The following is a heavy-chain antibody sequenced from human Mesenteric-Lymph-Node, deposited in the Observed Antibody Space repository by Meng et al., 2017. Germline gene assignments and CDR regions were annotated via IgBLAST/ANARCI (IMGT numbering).Heavy chain of an antibody. CDR2: IKSKTDGGTT. D-gene: IGHD6-13*01. CDR1: GFTFSNAW. CDR3: TTEQQLVLLNPVAFDI. Sequence: GGSLRLSCAASGFTFSNAWMSWVRQAPGKGLEWVGRIKSKTDGGTTDYAAPVKGRFTISRDDSKNTLYLQMNSLKTEDTAVYYCTTEQQLVLLNPVAFDIWGQGTMVTVSS. J-gene: IGHJ3*02. V-gene: IGHV3-15*01.